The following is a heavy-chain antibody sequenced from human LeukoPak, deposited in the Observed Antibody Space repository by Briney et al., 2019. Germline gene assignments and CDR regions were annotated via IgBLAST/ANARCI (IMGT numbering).Heavy chain of an antibody. CDR1: GYSISSGYY. D-gene: IGHD3-3*01. CDR3: ARRPSYDFWSGYLTYYFDY. J-gene: IGHJ4*02. Sequence: SETLSLTCAVSGYSISSGYYWGWIRQPPGKGLEWIGSIYHSGSTYYNPSLKSRVTISVDTFKNQFSLKLSSVTAADTAVYYCARRPSYDFWSGYLTYYFDYWGQGTLVTVSS. V-gene: IGHV4-38-2*01. CDR2: IYHSGST.